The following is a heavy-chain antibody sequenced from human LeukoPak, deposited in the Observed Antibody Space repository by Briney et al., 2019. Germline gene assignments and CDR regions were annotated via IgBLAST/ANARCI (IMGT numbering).Heavy chain of an antibody. CDR3: ARKSTVTGDFDY. J-gene: IGHJ4*02. D-gene: IGHD4-17*01. V-gene: IGHV4-38-2*01. CDR1: GYSISSGYY. CDR2: IYRSGST. Sequence: SETLCLTCAVSGYSISSGYYWGWIRQPPGKGLEWIGSIYRSGSTYYNPSLKSRVTISVDTSKNQFSLNLSSVTAADTAVYYCARKSTVTGDFDYWGQGTLVTVSS.